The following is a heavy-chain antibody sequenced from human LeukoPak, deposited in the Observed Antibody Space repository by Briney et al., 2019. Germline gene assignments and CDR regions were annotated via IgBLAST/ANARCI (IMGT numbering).Heavy chain of an antibody. CDR1: GFTFSSYS. CDR3: ARGDLLWFGELLSSFDY. D-gene: IGHD3-10*01. CDR2: ISSSSSYI. Sequence: PGGSLRLSCAASGFTFSSYSMNWVRQAPGKGLEWVSPISSSSSYIYYADSVKGRFTISRDNAKNSLYLQMNSLRAEDTAVYNCARGDLLWFGELLSSFDYWGQGTLVTVSS. J-gene: IGHJ4*02. V-gene: IGHV3-21*01.